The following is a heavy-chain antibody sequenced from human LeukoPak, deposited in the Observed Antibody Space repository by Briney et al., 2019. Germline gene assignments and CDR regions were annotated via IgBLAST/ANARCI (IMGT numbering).Heavy chain of an antibody. CDR3: ARDYSSGWLPGWGLIGY. Sequence: PGGSLRLSCAASGFTFSSYEMNWVRQAPGKGLEWVSSISSSSRYIYYADSVKGRFTISRDNAKNSLYLQMNSLRAEDTAVYYCARDYSSGWLPGWGLIGYWGQGTLVTVSS. CDR1: GFTFSSYE. CDR2: ISSSSRYI. V-gene: IGHV3-21*01. D-gene: IGHD6-19*01. J-gene: IGHJ4*02.